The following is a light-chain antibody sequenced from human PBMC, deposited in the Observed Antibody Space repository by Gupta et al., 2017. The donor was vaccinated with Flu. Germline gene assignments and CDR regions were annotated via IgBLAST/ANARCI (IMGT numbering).Light chain of an antibody. V-gene: IGKV2-30*01. Sequence: DVVMTQSPLSLPVTLGQPASISCRSSQSLVYSDGNTYLHWFQQRPGQSPRRLIYQVSHRESGVPDRFSGSGSCTDFTLKISRVEAEDVGVYYFMQGSRWPWAFGQGTKVEIK. CDR2: QVS. CDR3: MQGSRWPWA. CDR1: QSLVYSDGNTY. J-gene: IGKJ1*01.